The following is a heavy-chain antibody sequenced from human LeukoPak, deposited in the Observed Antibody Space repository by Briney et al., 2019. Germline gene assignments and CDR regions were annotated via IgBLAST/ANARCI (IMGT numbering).Heavy chain of an antibody. D-gene: IGHD2-21*02. CDR3: AREVDGDCMDY. CDR2: INPSGGST. V-gene: IGHV1-46*01. Sequence: ASVKVSCKASGYTFTSYYMHWVRQAPGQGLEWMGIINPSGGSTNYAQKFQGRVTMTRDMSTSTVYMELSSLRSEDTAVYYCAREVDGDCMDYWGQGALVTVSS. CDR1: GYTFTSYY. J-gene: IGHJ4*02.